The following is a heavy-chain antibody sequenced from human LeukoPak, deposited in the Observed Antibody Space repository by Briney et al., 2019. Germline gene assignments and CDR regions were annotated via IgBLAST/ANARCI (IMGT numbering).Heavy chain of an antibody. V-gene: IGHV4-4*02. CDR3: ARAPEFYGVSKALDY. CDR1: GGSISSSNW. D-gene: IGHD4-17*01. J-gene: IGHJ4*02. Sequence: SETLSLTRAVSGGSISSSNWWGWVRQPPGKGLEWIGEIYHSGSTNYNPSLKSRVTISVDKSKNQFTLKLSSVTAADTAVYYCARAPEFYGVSKALDYWGQGTLVTVSS. CDR2: IYHSGST.